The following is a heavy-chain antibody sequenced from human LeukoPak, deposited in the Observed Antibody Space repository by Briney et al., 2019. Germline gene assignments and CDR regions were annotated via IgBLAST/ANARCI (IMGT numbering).Heavy chain of an antibody. CDR3: AKGFVWSDYYYYLDY. J-gene: IGHJ4*02. D-gene: IGHD3-3*01. CDR2: ISGSGGST. Sequence: PGGSLRLSCAASGFTFSSYGMHWVRQAPGKGLEWVSGISGSGGSTYYADSVKGRFTISRDNSKNTLSAQMNSLRAEDTAVYYCAKGFVWSDYYYYLDYWGQGTLVTVSS. CDR1: GFTFSSYG. V-gene: IGHV3-23*01.